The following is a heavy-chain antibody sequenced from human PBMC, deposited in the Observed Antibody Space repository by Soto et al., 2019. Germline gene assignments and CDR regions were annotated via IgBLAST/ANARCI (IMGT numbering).Heavy chain of an antibody. V-gene: IGHV2-26*01. CDR3: ARIANNWNPSDYFYAMDV. D-gene: IGHD1-20*01. CDR1: GFSLSNARMG. J-gene: IGHJ6*02. Sequence: VSGPTLVNPTETLTVTRSVSGFSLSNARMGVSWIRQPPGKALEWLAHIFSSGEKSYSTSLKSRLTISTDTSEGQVVLTMTNMDPVDTATYYCARIANNWNPSDYFYAMDVWGQGTTVTVSS. CDR2: IFSSGEK.